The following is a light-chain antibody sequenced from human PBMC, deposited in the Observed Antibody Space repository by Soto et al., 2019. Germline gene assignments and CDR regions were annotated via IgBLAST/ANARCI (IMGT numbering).Light chain of an antibody. Sequence: QSVLTQPPSASGTLGQRVTISCSGSSSNIGSNTVNWYQQLPGTAPKLLIYSHNQRPSGVPDRFSGSKSGTSASLAISGLQSEDEADYYCAAWDASLNGWVFGGGTKLTVL. CDR3: AAWDASLNGWV. CDR1: SSNIGSNT. CDR2: SHN. J-gene: IGLJ3*02. V-gene: IGLV1-44*01.